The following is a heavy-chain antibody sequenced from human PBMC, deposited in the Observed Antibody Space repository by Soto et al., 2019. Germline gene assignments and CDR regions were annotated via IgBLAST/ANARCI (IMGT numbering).Heavy chain of an antibody. V-gene: IGHV4-31*03. CDR2: IANSGST. D-gene: IGHD3-10*02. CDR1: GASVSTGVYY. CDR3: AGAVSDFDVRRYRTSYFDQ. Sequence: QVQLDESGPGLVQPSQTLSLSCTVSGASVSTGVYYWTWIRQHPGRGLEWIGSIANSGSTYYNPSLTGRVDISVDTSKNQVSLKLQSLTAADTAFYYCAGAVSDFDVRRYRTSYFDQWGQGLLVTVSS. J-gene: IGHJ4*02.